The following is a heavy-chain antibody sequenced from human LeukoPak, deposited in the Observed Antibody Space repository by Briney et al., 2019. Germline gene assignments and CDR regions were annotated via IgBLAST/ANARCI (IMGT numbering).Heavy chain of an antibody. D-gene: IGHD2-21*02. Sequence: GGSLRLSCAASGFTFSKYGMHWVRQAPGKGLEWVAVISYDGSKKYYADSVKGRFTTSRDNSKNTLYLQMNSLRAEDTAVYYCARVLYTIVVVTAFDYWGQGTLVTVSS. J-gene: IGHJ4*02. V-gene: IGHV3-30*03. CDR1: GFTFSKYG. CDR2: ISYDGSKK. CDR3: ARVLYTIVVVTAFDY.